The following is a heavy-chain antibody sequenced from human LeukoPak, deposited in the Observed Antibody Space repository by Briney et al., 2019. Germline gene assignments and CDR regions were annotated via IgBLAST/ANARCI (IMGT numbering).Heavy chain of an antibody. Sequence: SETLSLTCTVSGSSLSSGDFYWSWVRQPPEKGLGWIGYIYYSGTAYYNPSLKSRVTMSVDTPKNQFSLKLASVTAADTAVYYCARFSNAHGVKFDYWGQGTPVTVSS. CDR3: ARFSNAHGVKFDY. J-gene: IGHJ4*02. V-gene: IGHV4-31*03. CDR1: GSSLSSGDFY. D-gene: IGHD2-8*01. CDR2: IYYSGTA.